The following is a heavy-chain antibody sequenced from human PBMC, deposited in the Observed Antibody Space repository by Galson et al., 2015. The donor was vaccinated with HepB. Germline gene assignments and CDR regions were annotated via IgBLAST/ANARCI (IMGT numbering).Heavy chain of an antibody. V-gene: IGHV3-66*01. D-gene: IGHD1-1*01. CDR1: GFTVSSNY. CDR2: IYSGGST. J-gene: IGHJ4*02. CDR3: ARDSGDWNQDY. Sequence: SLRLSCAGSGFTVSSNYMSWVRQAPGKGLEWVSVIYSGGSTHYADSVGGRFTISRDNSKNTLYLEMNSLRAEDTALYYCARDSGDWNQDYWGQGTLVTVAS.